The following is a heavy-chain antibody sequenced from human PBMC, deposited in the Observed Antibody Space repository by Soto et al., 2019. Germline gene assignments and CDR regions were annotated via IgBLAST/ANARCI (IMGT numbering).Heavy chain of an antibody. J-gene: IGHJ4*02. CDR1: GFTFSSYG. V-gene: IGHV3-23*01. CDR2: KSCSSSNR. D-gene: IGHD3-16*02. Sequence: PGGSMRLSCAASGFTFSSYGMNWVRQAPEKGLKWVSPKSCSSSNRYYADSVKGRFTISRDYSKNTLYLQMNSLRAEDTSVYYCAKEARYDYIWWSYRFYDYWGQGTLVTVSS. CDR3: AKEARYDYIWWSYRFYDY.